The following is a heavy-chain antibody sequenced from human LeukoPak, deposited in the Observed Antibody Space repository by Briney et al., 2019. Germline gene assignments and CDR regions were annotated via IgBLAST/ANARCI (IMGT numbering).Heavy chain of an antibody. Sequence: ASVTVSCKASGYTFTGYHMHWVRQAPGQGLEWMGWINPNSGGTNYAQKFQGWVTMTRDTSISTAYMELSRLRSDDTAVYYCARAGIAAISFDYWGQGTLVAVSS. CDR1: GYTFTGYH. CDR3: ARAGIAAISFDY. D-gene: IGHD6-13*01. CDR2: INPNSGGT. V-gene: IGHV1-2*04. J-gene: IGHJ4*02.